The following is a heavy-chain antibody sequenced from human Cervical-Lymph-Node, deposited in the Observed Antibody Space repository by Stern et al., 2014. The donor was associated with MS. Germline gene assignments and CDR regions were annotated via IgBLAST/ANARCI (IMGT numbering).Heavy chain of an antibody. Sequence: QVQLQESGPGLVKPSETLSLTCTVSNVSIGLFYLSWIRQSPGRGLEWIGYVYYSGSTDYNPSLKSRVTMAVDTSKSQFSLKLSSLTAADTAVYYCASIQLWSKSFDYWGRGTLVTVSS. CDR3: ASIQLWSKSFDY. CDR1: NVSIGLFY. CDR2: VYYSGST. J-gene: IGHJ4*02. V-gene: IGHV4-59*01. D-gene: IGHD1-1*01.